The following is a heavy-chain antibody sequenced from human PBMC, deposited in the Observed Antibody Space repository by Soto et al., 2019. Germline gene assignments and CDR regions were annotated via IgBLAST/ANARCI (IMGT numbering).Heavy chain of an antibody. D-gene: IGHD2-15*01. V-gene: IGHV2-5*02. CDR2: IYWDDDK. J-gene: IGHJ4*02. CDR1: GFSLSTSGVG. Sequence: QITLKESGPTLVKPTQTLTLTCTFSGFSLSTSGVGVGWIRQPPGEALEWLALIYWDDDKRYSPSLKSRLTIXKDTSKNQVVLTMTDMDPVDTATYFCAHRRNVELGPLRLFDYWGQGTQVTVSS. CDR3: AHRRNVELGPLRLFDY.